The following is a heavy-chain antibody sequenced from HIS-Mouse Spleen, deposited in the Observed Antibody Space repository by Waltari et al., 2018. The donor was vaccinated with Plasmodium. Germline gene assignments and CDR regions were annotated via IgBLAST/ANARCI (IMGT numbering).Heavy chain of an antibody. J-gene: IGHJ5*02. CDR1: GGSISSGCYY. CDR3: ARWVGNWFDP. CDR2: IYYSGST. V-gene: IGHV4-31*03. Sequence: QVQLQESGPGLVKPSQTLSLTCPVSGGSISSGCYYWTWIRQHPGKGLEWIGYIYYSGSTYYNPSLKSRVTISIDTSKNQFSLKLSSVTAADTAVYYCARWVGNWFDPWGQGTLVTVFS. D-gene: IGHD1-26*01.